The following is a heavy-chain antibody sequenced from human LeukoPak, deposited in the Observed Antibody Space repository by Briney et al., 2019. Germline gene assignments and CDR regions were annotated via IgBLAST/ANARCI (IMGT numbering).Heavy chain of an antibody. D-gene: IGHD6-19*01. V-gene: IGHV1-2*02. CDR2: INPNSGGT. CDR3: AGDPGIAVTP. CDR1: GYTFTGYY. Sequence: ASVKVSCKASGYTFTGYYMHWVRQAPGQGLEWMGWINPNSGGTNYAQKFQGRVTMTTDTSVSTALMELSRLTSDDTAVYYCAGDPGIAVTPWGQGTLVTVSS. J-gene: IGHJ5*02.